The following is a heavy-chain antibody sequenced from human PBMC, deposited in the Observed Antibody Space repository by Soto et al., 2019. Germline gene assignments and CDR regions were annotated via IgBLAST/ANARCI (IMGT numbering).Heavy chain of an antibody. Sequence: QVKLVESGGGVVQPGRSLRLSCAASGFVFTTYGMHWVRQAPGKGLEWVGVIWHDGSGTYYADALKGRFTISRDNSKNTLFLQMDSLTVEDRAVYYCVRDPVALRNRVRVGYFNLWGRGTHVTVSS. V-gene: IGHV3-33*01. J-gene: IGHJ2*01. CDR3: VRDPVALRNRVRVGYFNL. CDR2: IWHDGSGT. CDR1: GFVFTTYG. D-gene: IGHD1-26*01.